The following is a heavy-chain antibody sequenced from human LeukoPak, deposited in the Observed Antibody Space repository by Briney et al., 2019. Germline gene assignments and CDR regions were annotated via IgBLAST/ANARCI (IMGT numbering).Heavy chain of an antibody. V-gene: IGHV1-2*02. J-gene: IGHJ4*02. D-gene: IGHD4-17*01. CDR2: INPNSGGT. Sequence: ASVKVSCKASGYTFTGYYMHWVRQAPGQGLEWTGWINPNSGGTNYAQKFQGRVTMTRDTSISTAYMELSRLRSDDTAVYYCARDLLYGDALDYWGQGTLVIVSS. CDR1: GYTFTGYY. CDR3: ARDLLYGDALDY.